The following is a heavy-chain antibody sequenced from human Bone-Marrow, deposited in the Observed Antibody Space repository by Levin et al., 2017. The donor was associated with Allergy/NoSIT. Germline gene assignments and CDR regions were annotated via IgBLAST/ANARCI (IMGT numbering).Heavy chain of an antibody. Sequence: GASVKVSCKTSGYTFVSFGMSWVRQAPGQGLEWMGWVSGNNENRRYAQRFQDRVTMTTDASTSTAYMELRSLRPDDTAVYFCARDDEIGITVKDYWGQGTQVIVSS. CDR2: VSGNNENR. CDR1: GYTFVSFG. J-gene: IGHJ4*02. D-gene: IGHD1-14*01. CDR3: ARDDEIGITVKDY. V-gene: IGHV1-18*01.